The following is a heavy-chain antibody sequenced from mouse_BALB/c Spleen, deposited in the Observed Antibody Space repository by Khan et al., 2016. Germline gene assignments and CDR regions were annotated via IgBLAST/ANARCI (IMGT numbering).Heavy chain of an antibody. CDR3: ATDGPTGVWFAY. V-gene: IGHV1-12*01. CDR1: GYTFTSYN. D-gene: IGHD2-3*01. Sequence: QVQLQQPGAELVKPGASVKMSCKASGYTFTSYNMHWVKQTPGQGLEWIGAIYPGNGDTSYNQKFKGKATLTADKSSSTAYMQLSSLTSEDSAVXYCATDGPTGVWFAYWGQGTLVTVSA. CDR2: IYPGNGDT. J-gene: IGHJ3*01.